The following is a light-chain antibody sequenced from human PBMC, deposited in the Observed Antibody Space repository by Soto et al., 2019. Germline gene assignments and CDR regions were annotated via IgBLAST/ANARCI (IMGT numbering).Light chain of an antibody. CDR1: SSDVGAYDY. Sequence: QSVLTQPASVSGSPGQSIAISCTGTSSDVGAYDYVSWYQQHPGKAPKLMINDVNHRPSGVSNRFSGSKSGNTASLTISGLQAEDEADYYCSSYTSSGSVIFGGGTQLT. CDR2: DVN. CDR3: SSYTSSGSVI. J-gene: IGLJ2*01. V-gene: IGLV2-14*03.